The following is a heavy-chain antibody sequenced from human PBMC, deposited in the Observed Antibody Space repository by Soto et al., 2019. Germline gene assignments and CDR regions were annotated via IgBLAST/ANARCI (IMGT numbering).Heavy chain of an antibody. CDR2: IYYSGST. CDR3: ARGSXAYDFWSGYRYYYGMDV. Sequence: PSETLSLTCTVSGGSISSGDYYWSWIRQPPGKGLEWIGYIYYSGSTYYNPSLKSRVTISVDTSKNQFSLKLSSVTAADTAVYYCARGSXAYDFWSGYRYYYGMDVWGQGTTVTVSS. CDR1: GGSISSGDYY. D-gene: IGHD3-3*01. V-gene: IGHV4-30-4*01. J-gene: IGHJ6*02.